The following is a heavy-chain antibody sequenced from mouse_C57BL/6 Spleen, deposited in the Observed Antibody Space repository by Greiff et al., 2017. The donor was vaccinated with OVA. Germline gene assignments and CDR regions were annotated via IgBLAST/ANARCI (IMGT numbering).Heavy chain of an antibody. D-gene: IGHD2-1*01. V-gene: IGHV1-15*01. CDR2: IDPETGGT. Sequence: QVQLQQSWAELVRPGASVTLSCKASGYTFTDYEMHWVKQTPVHGLEWIGAIDPETGGTAYNQKFKGKAILTADKSSSTAYMELRSLTSEDSAVYYCTRGVYYGNYGAYWGQGTLVTVSA. J-gene: IGHJ3*01. CDR3: TRGVYYGNYGAY. CDR1: GYTFTDYE.